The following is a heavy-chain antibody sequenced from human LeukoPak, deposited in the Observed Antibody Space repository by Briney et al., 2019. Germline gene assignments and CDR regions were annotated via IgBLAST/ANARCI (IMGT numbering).Heavy chain of an antibody. J-gene: IGHJ4*02. CDR2: IDHSGST. V-gene: IGHV4-34*01. CDR1: GGSFSGYY. D-gene: IGHD6-6*01. CDR3: AGNIAARLDY. Sequence: SETLSLTCAVYGGSFSGYYWSWIRQPPGKGLEWIGEIDHSGSTNHNLSLKSRVTISVDTSMNQFSLKLSPVTAADTAVYYCAGNIAARLDYWGQGTLVTVSS.